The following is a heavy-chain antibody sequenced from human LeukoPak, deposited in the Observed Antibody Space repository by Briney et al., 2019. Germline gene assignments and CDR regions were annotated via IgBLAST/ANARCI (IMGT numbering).Heavy chain of an antibody. J-gene: IGHJ4*02. CDR3: ARSTAPYGSGSSVDY. V-gene: IGHV3-30-3*01. D-gene: IGHD3-10*01. Sequence: GGSLRLSCAASGFTLSNFAMHWVRQAPGKGLEWVAVTSYDGSPKYYADSVKGRFTISRDNSENTLYLQMDSLRAEDTAVFYCARSTAPYGSGSSVDYWGQGTPVTVSS. CDR2: TSYDGSPK. CDR1: GFTLSNFA.